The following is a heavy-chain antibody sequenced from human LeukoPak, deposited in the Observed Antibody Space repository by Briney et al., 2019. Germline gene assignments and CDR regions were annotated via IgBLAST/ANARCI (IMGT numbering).Heavy chain of an antibody. Sequence: PSETLSLTCTVSGVSISNYYWSWIRQPPGKGLEWIGYIYYSGSTNYNPSLKSRVTISVDTSKNQFSLKLSSVTAADTAVYYCARGRGRGAARPSRSQYYFDYWGQGTLVTVSS. CDR3: ARGRGRGAARPSRSQYYFDY. J-gene: IGHJ4*02. V-gene: IGHV4-59*12. CDR1: GVSISNYY. D-gene: IGHD6-6*01. CDR2: IYYSGST.